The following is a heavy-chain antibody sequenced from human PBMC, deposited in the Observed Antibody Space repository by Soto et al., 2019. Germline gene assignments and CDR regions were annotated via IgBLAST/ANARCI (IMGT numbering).Heavy chain of an antibody. CDR2: IYYSGST. D-gene: IGHD6-19*01. CDR3: SRERGAVASTADAFDI. Sequence: PSETLSLTCTVSGGSISSSSYYWGWIRQPPGKGLEWIGSIYYSGSTYYNPSLKSRVTILVDMSKNQFSLRLTSVTSADTAVYYCSRERGAVASTADAFDIWGQGTMVTV. J-gene: IGHJ3*02. V-gene: IGHV4-39*07. CDR1: GGSISSSSYY.